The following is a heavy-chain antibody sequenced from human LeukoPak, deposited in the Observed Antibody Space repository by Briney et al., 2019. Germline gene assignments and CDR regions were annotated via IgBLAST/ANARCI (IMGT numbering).Heavy chain of an antibody. CDR1: GFTFSSYG. V-gene: IGHV3-30*02. J-gene: IGHJ6*02. Sequence: PGGSLRLSCAASGFTFSSYGMHWVRQAPGKGLEWVAIRSDGSSKYYTESLKGRFTISRDNSKNTLYLQMNSLRAEDTAVYYCARRAYSSSWCSENYYYGMDVWGQGTTVTVSS. D-gene: IGHD6-13*01. CDR3: ARRAYSSSWCSENYYYGMDV. CDR2: RSDGSSK.